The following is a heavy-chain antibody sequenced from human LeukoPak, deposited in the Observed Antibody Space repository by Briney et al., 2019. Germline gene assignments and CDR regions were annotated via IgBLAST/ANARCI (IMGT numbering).Heavy chain of an antibody. CDR2: IYPGDSET. Sequence: GESLKISCKGSGSIFTSYWIGWVRQLPGKGLEWMGIIYPGDSETRYSPSFQGQVTISVDKSIGTAYLQWSSLRASDTAMYYCARHTRRQPFDFWGQGTLVTVSS. J-gene: IGHJ4*02. CDR1: GSIFTSYW. V-gene: IGHV5-51*01. CDR3: ARHTRRQPFDF. D-gene: IGHD2-15*01.